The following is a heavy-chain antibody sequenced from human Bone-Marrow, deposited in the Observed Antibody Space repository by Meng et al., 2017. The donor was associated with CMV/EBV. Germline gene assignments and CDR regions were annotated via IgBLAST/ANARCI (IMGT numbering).Heavy chain of an antibody. D-gene: IGHD6-13*01. Sequence: EGSLRLSCVASGFTFSADGMHWVRQPPGKGLQWVAFIRYDGSHQYYEDSVKGRFTISRDNSRNTLYLQMNSLRTDDTAVYYCARGEAGTHFDNWGQGTLVTVYS. J-gene: IGHJ4*02. V-gene: IGHV3-30*02. CDR2: IRYDGSHQ. CDR1: GFTFSADG. CDR3: ARGEAGTHFDN.